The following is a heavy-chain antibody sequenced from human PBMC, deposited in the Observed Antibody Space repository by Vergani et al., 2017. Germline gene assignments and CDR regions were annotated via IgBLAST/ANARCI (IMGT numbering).Heavy chain of an antibody. CDR3: ARDPGPSGGSVFDY. V-gene: IGHV3-21*04. CDR1: GFTFSSYS. J-gene: IGHJ4*02. CDR2: ISSSSSYI. Sequence: EVQLVESGGGLVKPGGSLRLSCAASGFTFSSYSMNWVRQAPGKGLEWVSSISSSSSYIYYADSVKGRFTISRDNAKNSLYLQMNSLRAEDTAVYYCARDPGPSGGSVFDYWGRGTLVTVSS. D-gene: IGHD2-15*01.